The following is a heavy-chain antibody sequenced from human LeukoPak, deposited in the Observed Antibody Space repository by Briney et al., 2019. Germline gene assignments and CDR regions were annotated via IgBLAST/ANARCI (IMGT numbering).Heavy chain of an antibody. CDR1: GFTFSSYW. CDR2: ISSDGSST. J-gene: IGHJ4*02. V-gene: IGHV3-74*01. Sequence: GGSLRLSCAASGFTFSSYWMHWVRQAPGKGLVWVSRISSDGSSTTYADSVKGRFTISRDNAKNTLYLQMNSLRAEDTAVCYCARDYYDSSGYYDYWGQGTLVTVSS. CDR3: ARDYYDSSGYYDY. D-gene: IGHD3-22*01.